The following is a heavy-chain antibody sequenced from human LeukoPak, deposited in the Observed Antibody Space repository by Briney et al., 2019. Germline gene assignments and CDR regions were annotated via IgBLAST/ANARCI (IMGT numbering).Heavy chain of an antibody. J-gene: IGHJ4*02. V-gene: IGHV4-34*01. CDR1: GGSFSGYY. CDR2: INHSGST. D-gene: IGHD3-9*01. CDR3: ARGRGYDILTGSNFDY. Sequence: SETLSLTCAVYGGSFSGYYWSWIRQPPRKGLEWIGEINHSGSTNYNPSLKSRVTISVDTSKNQFSLKLSSVTAADTAVYYCARGRGYDILTGSNFDYWGQGTLVTVSS.